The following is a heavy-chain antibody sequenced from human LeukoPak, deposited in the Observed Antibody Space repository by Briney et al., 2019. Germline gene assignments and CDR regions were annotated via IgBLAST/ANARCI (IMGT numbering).Heavy chain of an antibody. D-gene: IGHD4-17*01. CDR2: ISSNGGST. Sequence: PGGSLRLSCSASGFTFRRYAMHWVRQAPGKGLEYVSAISSNGGSTYYANSVKGRFTISRDNSKNTLYLQMGSLRAEDMAVYYCARGTHDYGDPWGYYYYGMDVWGQGTTVTVSS. CDR3: ARGTHDYGDPWGYYYYGMDV. V-gene: IGHV3-64*01. J-gene: IGHJ6*02. CDR1: GFTFRRYA.